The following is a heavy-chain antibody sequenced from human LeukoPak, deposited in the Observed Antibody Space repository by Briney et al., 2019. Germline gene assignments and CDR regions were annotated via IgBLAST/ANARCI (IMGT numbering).Heavy chain of an antibody. J-gene: IGHJ4*02. D-gene: IGHD5-24*01. Sequence: GGSLRLSCAVSGFTVSSNYMSWDRQAPGKGLEWVSAIYSGGNTYYADSVKGRFTISRDNSKNTLYLQMNSLRAEDTAVYYCARDIRRDGYNYPGYWGQGTLVTVSS. CDR2: IYSGGNT. V-gene: IGHV3-53*01. CDR1: GFTVSSNY. CDR3: ARDIRRDGYNYPGY.